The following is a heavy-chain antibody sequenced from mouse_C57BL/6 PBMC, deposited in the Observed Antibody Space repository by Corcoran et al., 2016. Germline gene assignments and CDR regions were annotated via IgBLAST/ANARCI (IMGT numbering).Heavy chain of an antibody. D-gene: IGHD2-4*01. CDR3: VIYYDYDDYFDY. V-gene: IGHV1-55*01. J-gene: IGHJ2*01. Sequence: QVQLQQPGAELVKPGASVKMSCKASGYTFTSYWITWVKQRPGQGLEWIGDIYPGSGSTNYNEKFKSKATLTVDTSSSTVYMELNSLTSEDSAVYYCVIYYDYDDYFDYWGQGTTLTVSS. CDR2: IYPGSGST. CDR1: GYTFTSYW.